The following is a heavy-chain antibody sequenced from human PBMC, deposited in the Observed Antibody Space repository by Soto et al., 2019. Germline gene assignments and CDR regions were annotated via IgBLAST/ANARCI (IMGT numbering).Heavy chain of an antibody. CDR2: ISHDGINK. Sequence: GGSLRLSCAASGFTFSSYAMNWVRRAPGKGLEWVALISHDGINKYYADSVRGRFTISRDSSTNTLYLQMNSLRAADTAVYYCGRCPSTSCHLGSDYWGQGTLVTVSS. J-gene: IGHJ4*02. CDR3: GRCPSTSCHLGSDY. V-gene: IGHV3-30-3*01. D-gene: IGHD2-2*01. CDR1: GFTFSSYA.